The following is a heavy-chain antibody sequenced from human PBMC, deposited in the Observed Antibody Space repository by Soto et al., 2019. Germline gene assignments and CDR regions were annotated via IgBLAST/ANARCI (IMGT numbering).Heavy chain of an antibody. CDR2: ISGSGGST. V-gene: IGHV3-23*01. D-gene: IGHD6-19*01. CDR3: AKGLDSGWYGNDY. J-gene: IGHJ4*02. Sequence: EVQLLESGGGLVQPGGSLRLSCAASGFIFSSYAMSWVRQAPGKGLEWVSAISGSGGSTYYADSVKGRFTISRDNSKNTLYLQMNSLRAEDTAVYYCAKGLDSGWYGNDYWGQGTLVTVSS. CDR1: GFIFSSYA.